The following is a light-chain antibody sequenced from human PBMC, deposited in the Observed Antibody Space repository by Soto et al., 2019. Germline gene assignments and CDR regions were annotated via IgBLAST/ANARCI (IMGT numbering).Light chain of an antibody. CDR3: QRGYSTPT. CDR1: QSISSY. V-gene: IGKV1-39*01. CDR2: AAS. J-gene: IGKJ1*01. Sequence: DIQMTQSPSSLSASVGDRVTITCRASQSISSYLNWYQQKPGKATKLLIYAASSLQSGVPSRFSGSGSGTDFTLTSSSRQPEDCATYYCQRGYSTPTFGQGTKVEIK.